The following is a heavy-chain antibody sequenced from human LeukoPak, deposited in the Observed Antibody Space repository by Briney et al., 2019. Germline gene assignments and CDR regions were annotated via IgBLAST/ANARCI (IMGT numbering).Heavy chain of an antibody. J-gene: IGHJ4*02. V-gene: IGHV1-2*02. Sequence: ASVKVSCKASGGTFSSYAISWVRQAPGQGLEWMGWINPNSGGTNYAQKFQGRVTMTRDTSISTAYMELSRLRSDDTAVYYCARDSGSYDRLDYWGQGTLVTVSS. CDR2: INPNSGGT. D-gene: IGHD1-26*01. CDR3: ARDSGSYDRLDY. CDR1: GGTFSSYA.